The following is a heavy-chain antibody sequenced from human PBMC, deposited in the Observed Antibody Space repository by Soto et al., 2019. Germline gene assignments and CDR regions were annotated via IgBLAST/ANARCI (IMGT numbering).Heavy chain of an antibody. CDR2: ISGSGGST. CDR3: VRATGQLLPRDFYYYYYMDV. Sequence: PGGSLRLSCAASGFAFSSYAISWVRQAPGKGLEWVSAISGSGGSTYYADSVKGRFTISRDNSKNTLYLQMNSLRAEDTAVYYCVRATGQLLPRDFYYYYYMDVWGKGTTVTVSS. V-gene: IGHV3-23*01. CDR1: GFAFSSYA. J-gene: IGHJ6*03. D-gene: IGHD2-2*01.